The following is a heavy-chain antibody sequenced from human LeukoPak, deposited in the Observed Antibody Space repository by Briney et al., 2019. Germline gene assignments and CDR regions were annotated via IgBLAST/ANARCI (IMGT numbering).Heavy chain of an antibody. CDR2: ISYDGSNK. J-gene: IGHJ3*02. Sequence: GGSLRLSCAASGFTFSSYAMHWVRQAPGKGLEWVAVISYDGSNKYYADSVKGRFTISRDNSKNTLYLQMNSLRAEDTAVYYCARDNSGGNSNDVFDIWGQGTMVTASS. D-gene: IGHD4-23*01. CDR3: ARDNSGGNSNDVFDI. V-gene: IGHV3-30*04. CDR1: GFTFSSYA.